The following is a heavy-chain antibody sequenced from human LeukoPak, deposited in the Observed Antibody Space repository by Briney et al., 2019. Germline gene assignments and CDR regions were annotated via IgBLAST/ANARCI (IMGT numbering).Heavy chain of an antibody. J-gene: IGHJ4*02. CDR1: GGSISSYY. Sequence: SETLSLTCTVSGGSISSYYWSWIRQPARKGLEWIGRIYTSGSTNYNPSLKSRATMSVDTSKNQFSLKLSSVTAADTAVYYCARAGFDGSCSGGSCYVDYWGQGTLVTVSS. CDR3: ARAGFDGSCSGGSCYVDY. V-gene: IGHV4-4*07. D-gene: IGHD2-15*01. CDR2: IYTSGST.